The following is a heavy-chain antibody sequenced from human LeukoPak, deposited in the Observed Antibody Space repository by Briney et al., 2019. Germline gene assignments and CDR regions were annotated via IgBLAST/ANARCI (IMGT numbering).Heavy chain of an antibody. J-gene: IGHJ5*02. D-gene: IGHD2-2*02. CDR2: ISSSGSTI. Sequence: PGGSLRLSCAASGFTFSSYEMNWVRQAPGRGLEWVSYISSSGSTIYYADSVKGRFTISRDNAKNSLYLQMNSLRAEDTAVYYCARRYCSSTSCYKAGADPWGQGTLVTVSS. V-gene: IGHV3-48*03. CDR3: ARRYCSSTSCYKAGADP. CDR1: GFTFSSYE.